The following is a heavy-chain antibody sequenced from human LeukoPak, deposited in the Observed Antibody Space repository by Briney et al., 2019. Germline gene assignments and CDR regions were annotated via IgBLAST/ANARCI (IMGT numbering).Heavy chain of an antibody. J-gene: IGHJ6*03. V-gene: IGHV1-69*06. CDR3: ARDSTAAGTGDYYYMDV. CDR2: IIPIFGTA. CDR1: GGTFSSYA. D-gene: IGHD6-13*01. Sequence: GASVKVSCKASGGTFSSYAISWVRQAPGQGLEWMGGIIPIFGTANYAQKFQGRVTITADKSTSTVYMELSSPRSEDTAVYYCARDSTAAGTGDYYYMDVWGKGTTVTVSS.